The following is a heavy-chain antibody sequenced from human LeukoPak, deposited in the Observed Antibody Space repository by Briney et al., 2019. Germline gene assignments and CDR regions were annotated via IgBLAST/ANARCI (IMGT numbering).Heavy chain of an antibody. D-gene: IGHD3-16*01. CDR1: GYTFTSYY. CDR3: ANGGGGKLDP. V-gene: IGHV1-2*06. CDR2: INPTGGST. J-gene: IGHJ5*02. Sequence: ASVKVSCKASGYTFTSYYMHWVRQAPGQGLEWMGLINPTGGSTGYAQKFQGRVTMTRDTSISTAYMELSRLRSDDTAVYYCANGGGGKLDPWGQGTLVTVSS.